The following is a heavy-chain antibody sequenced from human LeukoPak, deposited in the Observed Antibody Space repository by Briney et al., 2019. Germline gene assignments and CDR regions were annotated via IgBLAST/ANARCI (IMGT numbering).Heavy chain of an antibody. CDR1: GGSISSYC. V-gene: IGHV4-59*13. CDR2: IYYSENT. J-gene: IGHJ5*02. Sequence: KPSETLSLTCTVSGGSISSYCWNWIRQPPGPGQEWIGYIYYSENTNYNPSLKSRVNISVDTSKNQFSLKLSSVTAADSAVDYWACIGGLYTWCDPGGQGTLVTVSS. D-gene: IGHD3-3*01. CDR3: ACIGGLYTWCDP.